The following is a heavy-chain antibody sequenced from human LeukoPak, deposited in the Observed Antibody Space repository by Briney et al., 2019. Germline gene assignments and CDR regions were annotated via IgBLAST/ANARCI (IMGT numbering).Heavy chain of an antibody. CDR1: GYSLSSGFY. CDR2: IYSSGRT. V-gene: IGHV4-38-2*02. J-gene: IGHJ4*02. Sequence: PSETLSLTCSVSGYSLSSGFYWGWIRQPPGKGLEWIGSIYSSGRTYYNPSLKSRVTISVDTSKNQVSLKLRSVTAADTAVYYCARGDSGWYLGLGFDYWGQGTLVTVSS. D-gene: IGHD6-19*01. CDR3: ARGDSGWYLGLGFDY.